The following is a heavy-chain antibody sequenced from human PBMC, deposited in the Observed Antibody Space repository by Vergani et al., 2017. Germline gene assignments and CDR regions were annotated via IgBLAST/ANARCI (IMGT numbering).Heavy chain of an antibody. Sequence: QVQLVQSGGEVKKPGASVKVSCKTSGYIFSSYDINWVRQATGQGLEWMGWMNPNSGNTGYAQKFQGRVTMTRNTSISTAYMELSSLRSEDTAVYYCARGRHSSSWTDYWGQGTLVTVSS. V-gene: IGHV1-8*01. CDR3: ARGRHSSSWTDY. CDR1: GYIFSSYD. D-gene: IGHD6-13*01. CDR2: MNPNSGNT. J-gene: IGHJ4*02.